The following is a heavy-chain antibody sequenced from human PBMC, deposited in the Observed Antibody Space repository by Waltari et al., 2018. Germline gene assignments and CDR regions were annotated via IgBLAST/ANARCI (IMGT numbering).Heavy chain of an antibody. CDR1: GFSLSSSGVG. CDR3: AQKSRSAYTYDL. V-gene: IGHV2-5*01. CDR2: LYWNDDK. J-gene: IGHJ4*02. D-gene: IGHD2-2*01. Sequence: QITLKESGPTLVRPTQTLTLTCTFSGFSLSSSGVGVGWIRQPPGKALENLALLYWNDDKYYSPSLKSRLSITKDTSKNQVMFTMTNMDPVDTGTYFCAQKSRSAYTYDLWGQGTLVTVSS.